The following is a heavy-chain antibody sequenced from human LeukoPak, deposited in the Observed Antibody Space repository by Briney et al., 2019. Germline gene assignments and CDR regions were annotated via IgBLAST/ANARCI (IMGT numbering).Heavy chain of an antibody. CDR1: GYTFTSYG. D-gene: IGHD3-16*01. Sequence: GASVNVSCKATGYTFTSYGISWVRQAPGQGLEWMRWISSNSDNTNYAQKLQGRVTMTTDTSTSTAYMELRSLRSDDTAVYYCARDWGSIKVIIGYWGQGTLVTVSS. CDR3: ARDWGSIKVIIGY. V-gene: IGHV1-18*01. J-gene: IGHJ4*02. CDR2: ISSNSDNT.